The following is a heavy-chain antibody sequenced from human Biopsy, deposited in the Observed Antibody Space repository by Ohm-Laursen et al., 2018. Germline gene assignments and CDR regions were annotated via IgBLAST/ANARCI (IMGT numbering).Heavy chain of an antibody. CDR3: ARAYCSTINCSMLRSFYFDR. D-gene: IGHD2-15*01. CDR1: GFSVSSYD. CDR2: ISETSSHI. J-gene: IGHJ4*02. V-gene: IGHV3-21*01. Sequence: SLRLSCSASGFSVSSYDMNWVRQAPGKGLEWISYISETSSHIYDADSVRGRFTVARDIAKNSLYLQLNSLRVEDTAVYCCARAYCSTINCSMLRSFYFDRWGQGTRVTVSS.